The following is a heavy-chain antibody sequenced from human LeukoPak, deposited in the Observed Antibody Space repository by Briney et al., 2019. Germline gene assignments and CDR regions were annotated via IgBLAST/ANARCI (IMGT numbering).Heavy chain of an antibody. V-gene: IGHV4-39*01. D-gene: IGHD5-24*01. CDR1: GGSISSSSYY. Sequence: SETLSLTCTVSGGSISSSSYYWGWIRQPPGKGLEWIGTLYYSGNTYYNPSLKTRVTISVDTSKNQFSLKLTSVTAADTAVYYCARPGDGYNLGYWGQGTLVTVSS. CDR2: LYYSGNT. J-gene: IGHJ4*02. CDR3: ARPGDGYNLGY.